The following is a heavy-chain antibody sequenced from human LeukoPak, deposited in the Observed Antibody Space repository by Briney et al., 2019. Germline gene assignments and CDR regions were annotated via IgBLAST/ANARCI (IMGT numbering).Heavy chain of an antibody. CDR1: GFTFSGSA. D-gene: IGHD4-17*01. J-gene: IGHJ4*02. Sequence: GGSLRLSCAASGFTFSGSAMHSVRQSPGKGREWVGRIRSKANDHATAYAASVRGRFTIYRDDSKNTAYLKMNSLKTEDTAVYYCTRRLMTTVNDYWGQGTLVTVSS. CDR2: IRSKANDHAT. CDR3: TRRLMTTVNDY. V-gene: IGHV3-73*01.